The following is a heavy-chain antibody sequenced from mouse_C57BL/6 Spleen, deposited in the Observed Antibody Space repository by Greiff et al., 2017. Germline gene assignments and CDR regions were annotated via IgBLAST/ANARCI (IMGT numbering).Heavy chain of an antibody. CDR1: GYTFTSYW. CDR2: IDPSDSYT. J-gene: IGHJ2*01. CDR3: ASNSNYLYFDY. Sequence: QVQLQQPGAELVKPGASVKLSCTASGYTFTSYWMQWVKQRPGQGLEWIGEIDPSDSYTNYNQKFKGKVTLTVDTSSSTAYMQRSSLTSEDFAVYYWASNSNYLYFDYWGQGTTLTVSS. D-gene: IGHD2-5*01. V-gene: IGHV1-50*01.